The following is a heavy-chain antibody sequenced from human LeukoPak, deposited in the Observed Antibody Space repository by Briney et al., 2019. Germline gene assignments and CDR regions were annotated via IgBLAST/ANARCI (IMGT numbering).Heavy chain of an antibody. CDR2: IYYSGST. J-gene: IGHJ4*02. D-gene: IGHD3-22*01. Sequence: SETLSLTCTVSGGSISSSSYYWGWIRQPPGKGLEWIGSIYYSGSTYYNPSLKSRVTISVDTSKNQFSLKLSSVTAADTAVYYCASTTMIVVVRGSFDYWGQGTLVTVSS. CDR3: ASTTMIVVVRGSFDY. CDR1: GGSISSSSYY. V-gene: IGHV4-39*07.